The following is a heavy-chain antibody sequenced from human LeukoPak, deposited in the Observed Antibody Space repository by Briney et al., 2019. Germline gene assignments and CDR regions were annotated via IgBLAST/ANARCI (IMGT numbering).Heavy chain of an antibody. CDR2: LNPSGGST. CDR3: ARGSSSGAYYFDY. V-gene: IGHV1-46*01. D-gene: IGHD3-22*01. J-gene: IGHJ4*02. CDR1: GYTFSNFY. Sequence: ASVKVSCKASGYTFSNFYMNWVRQAPAQGLEWMRILNPSGGSTRYAQKFQGRVTMTRDTSTSTVYMELSSLRSEDTAVYYCARGSSSGAYYFDYWGQGALVTVSS.